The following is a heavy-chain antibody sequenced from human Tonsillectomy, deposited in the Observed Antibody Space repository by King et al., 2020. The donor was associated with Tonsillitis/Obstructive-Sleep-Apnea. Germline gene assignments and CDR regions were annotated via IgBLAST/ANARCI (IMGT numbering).Heavy chain of an antibody. D-gene: IGHD1-26*01. V-gene: IGHV3-23*04. Sequence: VQLVESGGGLVQPGGSLRLSCAASGFTFSSYAKSWVRQAPGKGLEWVSAISDNGGSTYYADSVKGRFTISRDNSKNTVYLQMNSLRAEDTAVYYCAKDWGSTTYYFASWGPGTLVTVSS. CDR2: ISDNGGST. J-gene: IGHJ4*02. CDR1: GFTFSSYA. CDR3: AKDWGSTTYYFAS.